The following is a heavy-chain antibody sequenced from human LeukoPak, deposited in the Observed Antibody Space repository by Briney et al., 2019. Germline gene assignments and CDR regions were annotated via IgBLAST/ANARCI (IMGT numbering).Heavy chain of an antibody. Sequence: PSETLSLTCTVSGGSISSSSYYWGWIRQPPGKGLEWIGSIYYSGSTYYNPSLKSRVTISVDTSKNQFSLKLSSVTAADTAVYYCGRDDSMAIDYWGQGTLVTASS. CDR1: GGSISSSSYY. CDR3: GRDDSMAIDY. CDR2: IYYSGST. J-gene: IGHJ4*02. V-gene: IGHV4-39*02. D-gene: IGHD2/OR15-2a*01.